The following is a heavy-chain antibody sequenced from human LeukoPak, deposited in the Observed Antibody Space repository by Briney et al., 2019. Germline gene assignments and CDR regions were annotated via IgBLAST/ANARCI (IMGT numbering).Heavy chain of an antibody. CDR1: GYTSTSYY. Sequence: ASVKVSCKASGYTSTSYYMHWVRQAPGQGLEWIAIINPSGGRISYAQKFQGRVTMTRDTSTSTVYMELSSLRSEDTAVYYCARDPRPSYDSSGYYYPGDYWGQGTLVTVSS. D-gene: IGHD3-22*01. CDR2: INPSGGRI. J-gene: IGHJ4*02. V-gene: IGHV1-46*01. CDR3: ARDPRPSYDSSGYYYPGDY.